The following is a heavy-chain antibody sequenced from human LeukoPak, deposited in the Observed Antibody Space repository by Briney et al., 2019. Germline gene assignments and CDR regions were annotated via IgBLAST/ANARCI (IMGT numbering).Heavy chain of an antibody. CDR1: GFTFSSYG. J-gene: IGHJ4*02. CDR2: ISYDGSNK. D-gene: IGHD6-19*01. Sequence: GGSLRRSCAASGFTFSSYGMHWVRQAPGKGLEWVAVISYDGSNKYYADSVKGRFTISRDNSKNTLYLQMNSLRAEDTAVYYCAKSSSGWYLDSSFDYWGQGTLVTVSS. CDR3: AKSSSGWYLDSSFDY. V-gene: IGHV3-30*18.